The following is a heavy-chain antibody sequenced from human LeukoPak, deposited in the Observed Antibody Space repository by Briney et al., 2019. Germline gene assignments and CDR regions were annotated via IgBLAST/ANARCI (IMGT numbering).Heavy chain of an antibody. Sequence: SETLSLTCTVSGGSISSYYWSWIRQPPGKGLEWIGYIYYSGSTNYNPSLKSRVTISVDTSKNQFSLKLSSVTAADTAVYYCATGGRSSGWYGWGQGTLVTVSS. CDR3: ATGGRSSGWYG. J-gene: IGHJ4*02. CDR1: GGSISSYY. V-gene: IGHV4-59*01. D-gene: IGHD6-19*01. CDR2: IYYSGST.